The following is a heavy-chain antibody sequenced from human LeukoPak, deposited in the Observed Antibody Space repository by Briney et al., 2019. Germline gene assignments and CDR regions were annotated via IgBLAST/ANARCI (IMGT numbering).Heavy chain of an antibody. CDR2: ITPSSTTI. D-gene: IGHD6-13*01. V-gene: IGHV3-48*04. J-gene: IGHJ3*02. Sequence: GGSLRLSCAASGFSFTSYSMNWVRQAPGKGLEWVSYITPSSTTIYYADSVKGRFTISRDNAKNSLFLQMNSLRAEDTAVYYCARDNDSSSDAFDIWGQGTMVTVSS. CDR1: GFSFTSYS. CDR3: ARDNDSSSDAFDI.